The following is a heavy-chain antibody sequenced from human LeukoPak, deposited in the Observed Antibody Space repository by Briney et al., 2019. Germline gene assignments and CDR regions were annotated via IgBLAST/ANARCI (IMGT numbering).Heavy chain of an antibody. D-gene: IGHD2-2*01. V-gene: IGHV4-59*08. CDR2: IYYSGST. Sequence: SETLSLTCTVSGGSISSYHWSWIPQPPGKGLEWIVYIYYSGSTNYNPSLKSRVTISVDTSKNQFSLKLSSVTAADTAVYYCARRYCSSTSCPLDVWGQGTTVTVSS. CDR3: ARRYCSSTSCPLDV. J-gene: IGHJ6*02. CDR1: GGSISSYH.